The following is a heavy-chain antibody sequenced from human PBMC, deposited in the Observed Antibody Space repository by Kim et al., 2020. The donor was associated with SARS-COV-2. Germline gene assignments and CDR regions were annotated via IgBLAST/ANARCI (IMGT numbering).Heavy chain of an antibody. J-gene: IGHJ4*02. D-gene: IGHD5-18*01. CDR1: GGSFSGYY. CDR3: ARGSGGYSPAHFDY. V-gene: IGHV4-34*01. CDR2: INHSGST. Sequence: SETLSLTCAVYGGSFSGYYWSWIRQPPGKGLEWIGEINHSGSTNYNPSLKSRVTISVDTSKNQFSLKLSSVTAADTAVYYCARGSGGYSPAHFDYWGQGTLVTVSS.